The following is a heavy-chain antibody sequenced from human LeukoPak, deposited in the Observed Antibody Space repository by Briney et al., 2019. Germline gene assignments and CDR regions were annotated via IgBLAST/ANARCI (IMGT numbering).Heavy chain of an antibody. D-gene: IGHD3-22*01. J-gene: IGHJ4*02. V-gene: IGHV3-53*01. CDR2: IYSGGST. Sequence: GGSLRLSCAASGFTVISNYMSRVRQAPGKGLEWVSVIYSGGSTYYADFVKGRFTISRDNSKNTLSLQMNSLRAEDTAVYYCARSRGGYFYGMGDLDCWGQGTLVTVSS. CDR3: ARSRGGYFYGMGDLDC. CDR1: GFTVISNY.